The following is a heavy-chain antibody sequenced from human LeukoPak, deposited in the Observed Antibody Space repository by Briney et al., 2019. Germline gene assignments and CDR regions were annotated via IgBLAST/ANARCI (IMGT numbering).Heavy chain of an antibody. J-gene: IGHJ6*04. CDR3: ARGTYYYDSFPMDV. Sequence: GGSLRLSCAASGFTFSSYSMNWVSQAPGKGLEWVSSISSSSSYIYYADSVKGRFTISRDNAKNSLYLQMNSLRAEDTAVYYCARGTYYYDSFPMDVWGKGTTVTVSS. CDR2: ISSSSSYI. CDR1: GFTFSSYS. V-gene: IGHV3-21*01. D-gene: IGHD3-22*01.